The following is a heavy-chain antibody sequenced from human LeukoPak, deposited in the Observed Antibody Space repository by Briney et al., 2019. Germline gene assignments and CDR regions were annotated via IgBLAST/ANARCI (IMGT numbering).Heavy chain of an antibody. V-gene: IGHV3-30*03. CDR2: ISHDGSNK. D-gene: IGHD5-12*01. J-gene: IGHJ4*02. CDR1: RFTFSSYG. CDR3: ASARALYGYSGYDEPYFDY. Sequence: GGSLRLSCSVSRFTFSSYGMHWVRQAPGKGLEWVAVISHDGSNKYYADSVKGRFTISRDNSKSTLYLQMNSLRAEDTAVYYCASARALYGYSGYDEPYFDYWGQGTLVTVSS.